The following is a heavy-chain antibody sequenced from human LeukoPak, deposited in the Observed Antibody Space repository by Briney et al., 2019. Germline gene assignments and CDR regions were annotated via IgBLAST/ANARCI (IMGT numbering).Heavy chain of an antibody. J-gene: IGHJ4*02. CDR2: IYYSGST. Sequence: SETLSLTCTVSGGSISSSSYYWGWIRQPPGKGLEWIGSIYYSGSTYYNPSLKSRVTISVDTSKNQFSLKLSSVTAADTAVYYCARGSYTSTYSFDYWGQGTLVTVSS. CDR3: ARGSYTSTYSFDY. V-gene: IGHV4-39*01. CDR1: GGSISSSSYY. D-gene: IGHD6-13*01.